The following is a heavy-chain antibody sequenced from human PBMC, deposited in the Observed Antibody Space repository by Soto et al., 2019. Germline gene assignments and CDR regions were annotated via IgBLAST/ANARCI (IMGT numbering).Heavy chain of an antibody. Sequence: QVQLVQSGAEVKKPGSSVKVSCKASGGTFSSYSINWVRQAPGQGLEWMGRITPILGIATYAQKFQGRVTIPADKSTSPAYMELSSLRSEDTAVYYCAREPYGDYSGYWGQGTLVTVSS. D-gene: IGHD4-17*01. CDR2: ITPILGIA. CDR3: AREPYGDYSGY. V-gene: IGHV1-69*08. CDR1: GGTFSSYS. J-gene: IGHJ4*02.